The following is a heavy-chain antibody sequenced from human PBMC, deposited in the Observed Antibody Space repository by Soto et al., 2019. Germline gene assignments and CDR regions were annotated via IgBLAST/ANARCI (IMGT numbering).Heavy chain of an antibody. CDR3: ARDRRGYYGMYV. Sequence: ASVKVSCKASGYTFTGYYMHWVRQAPGQGLEWMGWINPNSGGTNYAQKFQGWVTMTRDTSISTAYMELSRLRSGYMAVYYCARDRRGYYGMYVWGQGTTVTVSS. CDR1: GYTFTGYY. V-gene: IGHV1-2*04. CDR2: INPNSGGT. D-gene: IGHD3-3*01. J-gene: IGHJ6*02.